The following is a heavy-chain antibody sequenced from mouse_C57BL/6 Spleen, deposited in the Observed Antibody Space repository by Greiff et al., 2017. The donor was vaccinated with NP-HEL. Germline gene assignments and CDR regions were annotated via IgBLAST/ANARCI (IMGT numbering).Heavy chain of an antibody. CDR1: GFNIKDYY. J-gene: IGHJ3*01. CDR2: IDPEDGET. V-gene: IGHV14-2*01. D-gene: IGHD2-2*01. CDR3: ARDYGYSAWFAY. Sequence: VQLQQSGAELVKPGASVKLSCTASGFNIKDYYMHWVKQRTEQGLEWIGRIDPEDGETKYAPQFQGKATITADTSTNTAYLQLSSLTSEDTAVYYCARDYGYSAWFAYWGQGTLVTVSA.